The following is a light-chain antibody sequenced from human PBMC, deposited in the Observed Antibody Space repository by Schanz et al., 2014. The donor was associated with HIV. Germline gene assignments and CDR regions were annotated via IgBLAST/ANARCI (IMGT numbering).Light chain of an antibody. CDR3: HSSDGLSLGV. Sequence: QSALTQPASASGSPGQSVTISCTGTSSDVGGYNYVSWYQQHPGKAPKLMIYEVSKRPSGVPDRFSGSIDRSSNSASLIISRLETDDEADYFCHSSDGLSLGVFGGGTKLTVL. V-gene: IGLV2-8*01. CDR2: EVS. CDR1: SSDVGGYNY. J-gene: IGLJ3*02.